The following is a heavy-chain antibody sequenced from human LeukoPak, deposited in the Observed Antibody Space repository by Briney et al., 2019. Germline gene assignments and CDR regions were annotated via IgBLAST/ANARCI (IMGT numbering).Heavy chain of an antibody. J-gene: IGHJ4*02. V-gene: IGHV4-39*01. CDR2: IHYSGTI. CDR3: MRHEEEDGYNAKPIDF. Sequence: PSETLSLTCTVSGVSISSSNNIWGWIRQPPGKGLEWIGAIHYSGTIYYIPSLKSRVTISLDTSKNQVSLILNSVTAADTAVYYCMRHEEEDGYNAKPIDFWGQGTLVTVSS. CDR1: GVSISSSNNI. D-gene: IGHD5-24*01.